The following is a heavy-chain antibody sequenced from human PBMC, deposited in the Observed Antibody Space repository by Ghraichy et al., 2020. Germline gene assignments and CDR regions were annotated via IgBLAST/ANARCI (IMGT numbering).Heavy chain of an antibody. CDR3: ARVVAGRVGWYFHL. CDR2: IYYSGST. D-gene: IGHD6-19*01. J-gene: IGHJ2*01. V-gene: IGHV4-59*01. CDR1: GGSISSYY. Sequence: SETLSLTCTVSGGSISSYYWSWIRQPPGKGLEWIGYIYYSGSTNYNPSLKSRVTISVDTSKNQFSLKLSSVTAADTAVYYCARVVAGRVGWYFHLWGRGTLVTVSS.